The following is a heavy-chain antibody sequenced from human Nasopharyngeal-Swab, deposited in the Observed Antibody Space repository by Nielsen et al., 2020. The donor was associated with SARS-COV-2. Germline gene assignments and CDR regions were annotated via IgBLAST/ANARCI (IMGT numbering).Heavy chain of an antibody. CDR3: TTDPMTTVTY. CDR1: GFTFSNAW. Sequence: GESLKISCAASGFTFSNAWMSWVRQAPGKGLEWVGRIKSKTDGGTTDYAAPVKGRFTISRDDSKNTLYLQMSSLKTEDTAVYYCTTDPMTTVTYWGQGTLVTVSS. V-gene: IGHV3-15*01. D-gene: IGHD4-17*01. J-gene: IGHJ4*02. CDR2: IKSKTDGGTT.